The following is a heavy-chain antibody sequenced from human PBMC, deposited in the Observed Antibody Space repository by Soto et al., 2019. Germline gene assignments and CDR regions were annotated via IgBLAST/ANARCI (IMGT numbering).Heavy chain of an antibody. CDR3: ARRRGGYGMDV. D-gene: IGHD2-15*01. Sequence: QTGGSLRLSCAASGFTVSSNYMSWVRQAPGKGLEWVSVIYTGGSTYYADSVKGRFTISRDNSKNTLFLQMNSLRAEDTALYYCARRRGGYGMDVWGQGTTVTVSS. CDR2: IYTGGST. CDR1: GFTVSSNY. V-gene: IGHV3-53*01. J-gene: IGHJ6*02.